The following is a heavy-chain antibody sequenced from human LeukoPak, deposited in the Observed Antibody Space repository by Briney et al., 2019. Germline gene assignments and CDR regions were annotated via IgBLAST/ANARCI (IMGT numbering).Heavy chain of an antibody. CDR3: ARVRIAVRFVTNDAFDI. D-gene: IGHD6-6*01. CDR2: IDPNSGGT. J-gene: IGHJ3*02. V-gene: IGHV1-2*02. Sequence: GASVKVSCRASRYTFTGYYMHWVRQAPGQGLEWMGWIDPNSGGTNYAQKFQDRVTMTRDTSISTVYMELSSLRSDDTAVYYCARVRIAVRFVTNDAFDIWGQGTMVTVSS. CDR1: RYTFTGYY.